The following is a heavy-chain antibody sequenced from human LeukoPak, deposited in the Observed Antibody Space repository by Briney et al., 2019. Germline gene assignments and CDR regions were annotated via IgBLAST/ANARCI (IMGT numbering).Heavy chain of an antibody. CDR1: GYTFTSYD. V-gene: IGHV1-8*03. Sequence: ASVKVSCKASGYTFTSYDINWVRQATGQGLEWMGWMNPNSGNTGYAQKFQGRVTITRNTSISTAYMELSSLRSEDTAVYYCARSYYDFWSGWRGHYYYYYYMDVCGKGTTVTVS. D-gene: IGHD3-3*01. J-gene: IGHJ6*03. CDR2: MNPNSGNT. CDR3: ARSYYDFWSGWRGHYYYYYYMDV.